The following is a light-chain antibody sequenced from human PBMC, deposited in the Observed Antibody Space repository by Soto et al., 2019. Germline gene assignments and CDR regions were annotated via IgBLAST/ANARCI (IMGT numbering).Light chain of an antibody. Sequence: DIQMTQSPSTLSASVRDRVTITCRASQSISSWLAWYQQKPGKAPKLLIYDASSLESGVPSRFSGSGSGTEFTLTISSLQPDDFATYYCQEYNSYLYTFGQGTK. V-gene: IGKV1-5*01. CDR3: QEYNSYLYT. J-gene: IGKJ2*01. CDR2: DAS. CDR1: QSISSW.